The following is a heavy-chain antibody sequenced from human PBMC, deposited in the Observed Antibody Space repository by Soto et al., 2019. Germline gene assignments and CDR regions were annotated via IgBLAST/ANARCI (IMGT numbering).Heavy chain of an antibody. J-gene: IGHJ6*02. Sequence: PGESLKISCNGSGYSFTSYWTGWVRQMPGKGLEWMGIIYPGDSDTRYSPSFQGQVTISADKSISTAYLQWSSLKASDTAMYYCARHISGYSYGYYYGMDVWGPVTTVTVSS. CDR3: ARHISGYSYGYYYGMDV. D-gene: IGHD5-18*01. CDR2: IYPGDSDT. V-gene: IGHV5-51*01. CDR1: GYSFTSYW.